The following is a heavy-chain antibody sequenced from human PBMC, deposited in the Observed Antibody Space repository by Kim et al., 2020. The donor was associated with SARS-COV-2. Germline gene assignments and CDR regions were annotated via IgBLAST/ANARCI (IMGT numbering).Heavy chain of an antibody. V-gene: IGHV6-1*01. CDR3: ARDNGGRPTYYYYYGMDI. CDR1: GDSVSSISAA. J-gene: IGHJ6*02. CDR2: TYYRSKWYS. Sequence: SQTLSLTCAISGDSVSSISAAWNWIRQSPSRGLEWLGRTYYRSKWYSDYAVSVKSRITINPDTSKNQFSLQLNSVTPEDTAVYYCARDNGGRPTYYYYYGMDIWGQGTTVTVSS. D-gene: IGHD2-8*01.